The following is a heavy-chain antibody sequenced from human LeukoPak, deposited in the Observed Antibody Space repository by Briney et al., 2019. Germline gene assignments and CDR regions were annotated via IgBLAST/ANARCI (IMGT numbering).Heavy chain of an antibody. D-gene: IGHD2-15*01. CDR1: GFTFSSYG. CDR3: AKDTLRYCSGGSCYEPFDY. J-gene: IGHJ4*02. V-gene: IGHV3-30*18. CDR2: ISYDGSNK. Sequence: PGRSLRLSCAASGFTFSSYGMHWVRQAPGKGLEWVAVISYDGSNKYYADSVKGRFTISRDNSKNTLYLQMNSLRAEDTAAYYCAKDTLRYCSGGSCYEPFDYWGQGTLVTVAS.